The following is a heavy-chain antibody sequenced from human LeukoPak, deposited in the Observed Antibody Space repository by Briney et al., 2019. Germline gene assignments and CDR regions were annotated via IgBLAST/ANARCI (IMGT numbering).Heavy chain of an antibody. CDR2: IYTSGST. J-gene: IGHJ6*03. CDR1: GGSISSYY. CDR3: ARDVKEELGFASSEGFDYYYYMDV. D-gene: IGHD3-22*01. V-gene: IGHV4-4*07. Sequence: SETLSLTCTVSGGSISSYYWSWIRQPAGKGLEWIGRIYTSGSTNYNPSLKSRVTMSVDTSKNQFSLKPSSVTAADTAVYYCARDVKEELGFASSEGFDYYYYMDVWGKGTTVTVSS.